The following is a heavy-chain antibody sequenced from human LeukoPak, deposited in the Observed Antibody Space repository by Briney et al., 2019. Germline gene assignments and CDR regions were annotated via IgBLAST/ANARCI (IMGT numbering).Heavy chain of an antibody. J-gene: IGHJ6*03. CDR1: GGSLWDYY. Sequence: SETLSLTCAVDGGSLWDYYWSWIRQSPGEGLEWIGETSHGGSTNYNPSLKSRVTISVDTSKNQFSLKLTSVTAADTAVYYCARPGYSYGFTGEMYHYYYMDVWGEGTPVTVSS. D-gene: IGHD5-18*01. V-gene: IGHV4-34*01. CDR2: TSHGGST. CDR3: ARPGYSYGFTGEMYHYYYMDV.